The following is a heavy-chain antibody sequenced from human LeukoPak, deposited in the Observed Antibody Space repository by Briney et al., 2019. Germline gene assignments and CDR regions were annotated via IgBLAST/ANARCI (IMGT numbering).Heavy chain of an antibody. Sequence: SETLSLTCTVSGGSMSSYYWSWIRQPPGKGLEWIGYIFHTGSTNYNPSLKSRVTLSVDTSKNQFSLKLGSVTAADTAVYYCARDLNGSGSPDYWGQGTLVTVSS. CDR1: GGSMSSYY. D-gene: IGHD3-10*01. V-gene: IGHV4-59*12. CDR3: ARDLNGSGSPDY. J-gene: IGHJ4*02. CDR2: IFHTGST.